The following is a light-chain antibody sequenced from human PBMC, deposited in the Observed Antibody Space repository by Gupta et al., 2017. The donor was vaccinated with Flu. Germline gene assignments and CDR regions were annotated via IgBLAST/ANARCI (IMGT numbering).Light chain of an antibody. Sequence: PSTLSASVGDRVTIPCRASQSITGWLAWYQQKPGKAPKLLIYKTSKVEGGVPSRFSGSGSGTEFTLTISSLQPDDFATYYCQQYNSYIGTFGQGTXVEIK. V-gene: IGKV1-5*03. J-gene: IGKJ1*01. CDR2: KTS. CDR1: QSITGW. CDR3: QQYNSYIGT.